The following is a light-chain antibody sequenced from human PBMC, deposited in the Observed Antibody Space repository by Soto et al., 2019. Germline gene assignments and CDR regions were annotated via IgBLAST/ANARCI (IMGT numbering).Light chain of an antibody. CDR3: QQGSSWPWT. CDR1: QSVTRR. CDR2: DAS. J-gene: IGKJ1*01. Sequence: EIVLTQSPATLYLSPEEIATLSCRASQSVTRRLAWFQQSPGQPRRVVIYDASNRATGIQDRFSGSGSGTNFPLTISSIEPEDVAVYYCQQGSSWPWTFDEGIKVEI. V-gene: IGKV3-11*01.